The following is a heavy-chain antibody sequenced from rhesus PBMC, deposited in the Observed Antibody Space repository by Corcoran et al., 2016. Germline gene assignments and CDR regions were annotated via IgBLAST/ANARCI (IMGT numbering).Heavy chain of an antibody. J-gene: IGHJ3*01. Sequence: QLQLQESGPGLVKPSETLSLTCAVSGYSISSGYGWSWIRQPPGKGLEWIGYISYSGSTSYNPSLKSRVTISRDTSKNQFSLKLSSVTAADTAVYYCARLGVLQFLDWSPFDAVDFWGQGLRVTVSS. CDR1: GYSISSGYG. CDR3: ARLGVLQFLDWSPFDAVDF. V-gene: IGHV4-122*02. D-gene: IGHD3-3*01. CDR2: ISYSGST.